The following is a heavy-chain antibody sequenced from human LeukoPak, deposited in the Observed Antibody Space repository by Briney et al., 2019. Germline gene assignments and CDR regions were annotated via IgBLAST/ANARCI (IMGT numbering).Heavy chain of an antibody. J-gene: IGHJ4*02. V-gene: IGHV1-69*05. CDR1: GYTFTGYY. CDR3: ARAPVVSYGLYYFDY. D-gene: IGHD1-26*01. Sequence: SVKVSCKASGYTFTGYYMHWVRQAPGQGLEWMGRIIPIFGTANYAQKFQGRVTITTDESTSTAYMELSSLRSEDTAVYYCARAPVVSYGLYYFDYWGQGTLVTVSS. CDR2: IIPIFGTA.